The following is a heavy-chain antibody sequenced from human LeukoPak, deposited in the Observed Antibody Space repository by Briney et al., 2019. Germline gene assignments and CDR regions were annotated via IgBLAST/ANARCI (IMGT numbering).Heavy chain of an antibody. CDR3: ARGSSTKKGFDY. J-gene: IGHJ4*02. Sequence: GGSLRLSCAASGFTFSSYWMSWVRQAPGKGLEWVPSISSSSSYIYYADSVKGRFTISRDNAKNSLYLQMDSLRAEDTAVYYCARGSSTKKGFDYWGQGTLVTVSS. D-gene: IGHD1-1*01. CDR2: ISSSSSYI. V-gene: IGHV3-21*01. CDR1: GFTFSSYW.